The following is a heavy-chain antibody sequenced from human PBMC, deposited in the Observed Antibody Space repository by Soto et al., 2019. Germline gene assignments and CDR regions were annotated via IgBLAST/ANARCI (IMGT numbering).Heavy chain of an antibody. Sequence: EVQLVESGGGLVQPGGSLRLSCAASGFTFSSYWMHWFRQAPGKGLVWVSRINGDGSSTTYADSVKGRFIISRDNAKNTLYLQMNSLRAEDTAVYYCARPRYDGSGTPFDHWGQGTLVTVSS. V-gene: IGHV3-74*01. CDR1: GFTFSSYW. CDR3: ARPRYDGSGTPFDH. J-gene: IGHJ4*02. D-gene: IGHD3-22*01. CDR2: INGDGSST.